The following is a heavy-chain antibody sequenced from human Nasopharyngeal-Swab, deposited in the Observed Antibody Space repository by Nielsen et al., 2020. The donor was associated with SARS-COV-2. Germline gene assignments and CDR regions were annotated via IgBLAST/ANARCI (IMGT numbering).Heavy chain of an antibody. CDR1: GASISSVGYY. D-gene: IGHD2-2*01. Sequence: SETLSLTCSVSGASISSVGYYWSWIRQHPGKGLEWIGSSHYSGSTYYNPSLKSRVTISVDTSKNQFSLELSSVTAADTAVYYCARIYYSTTSCSNFDYWGQGTLVTVSS. J-gene: IGHJ4*02. CDR2: SHYSGST. V-gene: IGHV4-31*03. CDR3: ARIYYSTTSCSNFDY.